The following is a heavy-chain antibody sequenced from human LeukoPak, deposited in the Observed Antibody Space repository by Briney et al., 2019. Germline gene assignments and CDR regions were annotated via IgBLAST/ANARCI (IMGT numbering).Heavy chain of an antibody. V-gene: IGHV4-34*01. CDR3: ARQQQQRAIY. CDR1: GGSFSGYY. D-gene: IGHD6-13*01. CDR2: INHSGST. J-gene: IGHJ4*02. Sequence: PSETLSLTCAVYGGSFSGYYWSWIRQPPGKGLEWIGEINHSGSTNYNPSLKSRVTISVDTSKNQFSLKLSSVTAADTAVYYCARQQQQRAIYWGQGTLVTVSS.